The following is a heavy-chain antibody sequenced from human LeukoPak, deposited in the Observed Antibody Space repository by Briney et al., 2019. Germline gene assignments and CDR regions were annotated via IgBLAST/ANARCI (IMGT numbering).Heavy chain of an antibody. CDR3: ARGVDYYDSSGYLY. Sequence: SETLSLTCTVSGGSISSYCWSWIRQPPGKGLEWIGYIYYSGSTNYNPSLKSRVTISVDTSKNQFSLKLSSVTAADTAVYYCARGVDYYDSSGYLYWGQGTLVTVSS. CDR2: IYYSGST. J-gene: IGHJ4*02. V-gene: IGHV4-59*01. CDR1: GGSISSYC. D-gene: IGHD3-22*01.